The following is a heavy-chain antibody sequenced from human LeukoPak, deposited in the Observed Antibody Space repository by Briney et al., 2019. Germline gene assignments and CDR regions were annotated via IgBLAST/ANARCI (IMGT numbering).Heavy chain of an antibody. CDR2: IIPIFGTA. CDR3: ARDKMITFGGVIARNYYFDY. Sequence: ASVKVSCMASGGTFSSYAISWVRQAPGQGLEWMGRIIPIFGTANYAQKFQGRVTITTDESTSTAYMELSSLRSEDTAVYYCARDKMITFGGVIARNYYFDYWGQGTLVTVSS. V-gene: IGHV1-69*05. CDR1: GGTFSSYA. D-gene: IGHD3-16*02. J-gene: IGHJ4*02.